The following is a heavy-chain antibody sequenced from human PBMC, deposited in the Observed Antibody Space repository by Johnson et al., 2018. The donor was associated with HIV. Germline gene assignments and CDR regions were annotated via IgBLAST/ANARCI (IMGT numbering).Heavy chain of an antibody. Sequence: QVQLVESGGGVVQPERSLRLSCAASGFIFSDYYMTWIRQAPGKGLEWVSYISSSGSTIYYADSVKARFTISRDNSKNTLYLQMNSLRAEDTAVYYCARRKIAAAGRDAFDIWGQGTMVTVSS. CDR1: GFIFSDYY. CDR3: ARRKIAAAGRDAFDI. V-gene: IGHV3-11*04. J-gene: IGHJ3*02. D-gene: IGHD6-13*01. CDR2: ISSSGSTI.